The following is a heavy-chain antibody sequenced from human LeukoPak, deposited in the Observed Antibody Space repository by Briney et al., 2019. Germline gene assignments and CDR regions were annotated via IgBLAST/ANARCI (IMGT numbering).Heavy chain of an antibody. CDR1: GGSISSGSYH. CDR2: IYYSGST. D-gene: IGHD6-13*01. J-gene: IGHJ3*02. V-gene: IGHV4-61*01. Sequence: SETLSLTCTVSGGSISSGSYHWIWIRQPPGKGLEWIGYIYYSGSTNYNPSLKSRVTISVDTSKNQFSLKLSSVTAADTAVYYCARSIAAASMGFFLQRDDAFDIWGQGTMVTVSS. CDR3: ARSIAAASMGFFLQRDDAFDI.